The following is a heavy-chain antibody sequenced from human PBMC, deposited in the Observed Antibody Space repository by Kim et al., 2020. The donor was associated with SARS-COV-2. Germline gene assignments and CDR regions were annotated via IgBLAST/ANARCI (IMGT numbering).Heavy chain of an antibody. CDR1: GFTVSSNF. CDR3: AREEDDFGANSGYFDY. Sequence: GGSLRLSCVASGFTVSSNFMSWVRQAPGKGLEWVSVIYSGGSERYAESVKGRFTISRDYSKNTLYLQMNRLRVEDTAVYYCAREEDDFGANSGYFDYWG. V-gene: IGHV3-66*01. D-gene: IGHD4-17*01. J-gene: IGHJ4*01. CDR2: IYSGGSE.